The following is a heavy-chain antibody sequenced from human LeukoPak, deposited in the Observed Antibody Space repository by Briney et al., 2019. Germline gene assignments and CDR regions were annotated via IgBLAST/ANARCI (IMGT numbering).Heavy chain of an antibody. J-gene: IGHJ4*02. D-gene: IGHD6-13*01. CDR1: GGSISSYY. CDR3: ARRYSSSWYFDY. V-gene: IGHV4-4*07. CDR2: IYTSGST. Sequence: SETLSLTCTVSGGSISSYYWSWIRQPAGKGLEWVGRIYTSGSTDYNPSLKSRVTMSVDTSKNQFSLKLSSVTAADTAVYYCARRYSSSWYFDYWGQGTLVTVSS.